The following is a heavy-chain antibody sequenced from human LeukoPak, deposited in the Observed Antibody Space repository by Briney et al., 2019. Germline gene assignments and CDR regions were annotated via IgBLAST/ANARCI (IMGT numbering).Heavy chain of an antibody. Sequence: SETLSLTCAVYGGPFSGYYWSWIRQPPGKGLEWIGEINHSGSTNYNPSLKSRVTISVDTSKNQFSLKLSSVTAADTAVYYCELFVVVVPAANYRRGVVDNTADYWGQGTLVTVSS. D-gene: IGHD2-2*01. J-gene: IGHJ4*02. CDR3: ELFVVVVPAANYRRGVVDNTADY. CDR1: GGPFSGYY. V-gene: IGHV4-34*01. CDR2: INHSGST.